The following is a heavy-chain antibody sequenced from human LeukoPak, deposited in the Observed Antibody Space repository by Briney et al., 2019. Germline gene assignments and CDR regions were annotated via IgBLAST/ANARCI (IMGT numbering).Heavy chain of an antibody. Sequence: SETLSLTCTVSGGSISSYYWSWIRQPPGKGLEWIGYIYYSGSTNYNPSLKSRVTISVDTSKNQFSLKLSSVTAADTAVYYCARGIGYNYGLVYWGQGTLVTVSS. CDR3: ARGIGYNYGLVY. D-gene: IGHD5-18*01. CDR1: GGSISSYY. J-gene: IGHJ4*02. V-gene: IGHV4-59*01. CDR2: IYYSGST.